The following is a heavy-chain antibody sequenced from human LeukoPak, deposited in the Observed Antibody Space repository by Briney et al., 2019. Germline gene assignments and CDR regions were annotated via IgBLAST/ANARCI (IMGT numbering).Heavy chain of an antibody. J-gene: IGHJ4*02. CDR2: IKSKTDGGTT. V-gene: IGHV3-15*01. CDR1: GFTFSNAW. Sequence: GGSLRLSCAASGFTFSNAWMSWVRQAPGKGLEWVGRIKSKTDGGTTDYAAPVKGRFTISRDDSKNTLYLQMNSLRAEDTAVYYCARDPSIAARQLTGKESMVHFDHWGQGTLVTVSS. D-gene: IGHD6-6*01. CDR3: ARDPSIAARQLTGKESMVHFDH.